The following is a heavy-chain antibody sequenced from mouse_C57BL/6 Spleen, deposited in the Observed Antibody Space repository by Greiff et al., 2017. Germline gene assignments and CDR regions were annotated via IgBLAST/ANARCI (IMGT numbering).Heavy chain of an antibody. CDR2: IDPSDSEP. J-gene: IGHJ2*01. Sequence: QVQLQQPGAELVRPGSSVKLSCKASGYTFTSYWMHWVKQRPIQGLEWIGNIDPSDSEPHYNQKFKDKATLTVDKSSSTAYMQLSSLTSEDSAVYYCARGDYYGSRTNYFDYWGQGTTLTVSS. V-gene: IGHV1-52*01. CDR1: GYTFTSYW. CDR3: ARGDYYGSRTNYFDY. D-gene: IGHD1-1*01.